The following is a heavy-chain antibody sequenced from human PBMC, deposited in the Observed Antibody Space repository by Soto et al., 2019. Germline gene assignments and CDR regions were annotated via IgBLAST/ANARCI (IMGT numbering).Heavy chain of an antibody. V-gene: IGHV3-74*01. J-gene: IGHJ1*01. D-gene: IGHD1-1*01. CDR3: ARGPRPSSAGTGAY. CDR2: IDPDGTTT. CDR1: GFDSSYYW. Sequence: GGSLRLSCALSGFDSSYYWIQWFRQSPGKGLEWVSRIDPDGTTTNYADSVKGRFPVSRDNAKKTIYLQMNSLTADDTALYYCARGPRPSSAGTGAYWGQGTLVTVSS.